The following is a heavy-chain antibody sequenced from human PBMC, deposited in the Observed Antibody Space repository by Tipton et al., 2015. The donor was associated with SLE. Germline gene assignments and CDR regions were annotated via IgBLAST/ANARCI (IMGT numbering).Heavy chain of an antibody. J-gene: IGHJ4*02. CDR1: GFTFSSYS. CDR3: AKPGLSRGVVGALGY. CDR2: ISSSGSTI. Sequence: GSLRLSCAASGFTFSSYSMNWVRQAPGKGLEWVSYISSSGSTIYYADSVKGRFTISRDNAKNSLYLQMNSLRAEDTAVYYCAKPGLSRGVVGALGYWGQGTLVTVSS. D-gene: IGHD1-26*01. V-gene: IGHV3-48*01.